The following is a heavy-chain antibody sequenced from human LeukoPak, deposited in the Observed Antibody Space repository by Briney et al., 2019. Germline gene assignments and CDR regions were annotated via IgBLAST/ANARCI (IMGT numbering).Heavy chain of an antibody. CDR2: IYYSGST. V-gene: IGHV4-61*01. CDR1: GGSISSGSYY. J-gene: IGHJ3*02. D-gene: IGHD5-24*01. Sequence: PSETLSLTCTVSGGSISSGSYYWSWIRQPPGKGLEWIGYIYYSGSTNYNPSLKSRVTISVDTSKNQFSLKLSSVTAADTAVYYCARFEMATITGRWDHIVGAFDIWGQGTMVTVSS. CDR3: ARFEMATITGRWDHIVGAFDI.